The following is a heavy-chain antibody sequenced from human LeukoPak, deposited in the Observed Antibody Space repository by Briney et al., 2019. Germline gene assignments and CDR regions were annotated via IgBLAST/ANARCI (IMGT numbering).Heavy chain of an antibody. CDR3: AKRYCSTTTCFHYFDY. V-gene: IGHV3-23*01. D-gene: IGHD2-2*01. CDR1: GFTFSSYA. Sequence: PGGSLRLSCAASGFTFSSYAMSWVRQAPGKGLEWVSPINSNGGNTYYADSVKGRFTISRDNSKNTLSLQLDSLRAEDTAVYYCAKRYCSTTTCFHYFDYWGQGTLVTVSS. CDR2: INSNGGNT. J-gene: IGHJ4*02.